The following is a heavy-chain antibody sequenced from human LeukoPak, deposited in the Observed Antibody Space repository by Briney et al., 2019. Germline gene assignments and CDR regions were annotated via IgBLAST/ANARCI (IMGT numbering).Heavy chain of an antibody. D-gene: IGHD5-24*01. CDR2: IIPIFGTA. J-gene: IGHJ4*02. CDR1: GGTFSSYA. Sequence: SVKVSCKASGGTFSSYAISWVRQAPGQGLEWMGGIIPIFGTANYAQKFQGRVTITTDESTSTAYMELSSLRFEDTAVYYCARGVLAVATIWEGFDYWGQGTLVTVSS. V-gene: IGHV1-69*05. CDR3: ARGVLAVATIWEGFDY.